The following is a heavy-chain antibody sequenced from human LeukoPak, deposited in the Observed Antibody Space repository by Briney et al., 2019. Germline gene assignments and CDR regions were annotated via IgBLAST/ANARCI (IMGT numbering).Heavy chain of an antibody. CDR1: GFTFSSYG. J-gene: IGHJ4*02. CDR2: IWYDGSNK. Sequence: GGSLRLSCAASGFTFSSYGMHWVRQAPGKGLEWVAVIWYDGSNKYYADSVKGRFTISRDNSKNTLYLQMNSLRAEDTAVYYCARDNEVDDFGLLGYWGQGTLVTVSS. CDR3: ARDNEVDDFGLLGY. V-gene: IGHV3-33*01. D-gene: IGHD3-3*01.